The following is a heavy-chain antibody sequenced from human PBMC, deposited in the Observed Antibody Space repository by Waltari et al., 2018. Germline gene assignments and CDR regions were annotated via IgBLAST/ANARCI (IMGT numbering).Heavy chain of an antibody. CDR3: AKDRDFTIYYFDY. V-gene: IGHV3-23*04. J-gene: IGHJ4*02. Sequence: EVQLVESGGGLVQPGGSLRLPCASSGFTFCSYGMSWVRQAPGKGLEWVSGISGSGGSTYYADSVKGRFTISRDNSKNTLYLQMNSLRAEDTAVYYCAKDRDFTIYYFDYWGQGTLVTVSS. CDR1: GFTFCSYG. D-gene: IGHD2-21*02. CDR2: ISGSGGST.